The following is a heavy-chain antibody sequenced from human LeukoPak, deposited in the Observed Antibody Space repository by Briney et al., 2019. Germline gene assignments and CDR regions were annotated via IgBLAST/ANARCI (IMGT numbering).Heavy chain of an antibody. CDR3: ARAPTAALPHFDY. V-gene: IGHV3-30*01. Sequence: PGGSLRLACAASGFTFSSYEMHWVRQPPGKGLEWVAFIRYDGNNKLYADSVKGRFTISRDNSKNTLYLQMNSLRAEDTAVYYCARAPTAALPHFDYWGQGTLVTVSS. CDR2: IRYDGNNK. CDR1: GFTFSSYE. J-gene: IGHJ4*02. D-gene: IGHD4-11*01.